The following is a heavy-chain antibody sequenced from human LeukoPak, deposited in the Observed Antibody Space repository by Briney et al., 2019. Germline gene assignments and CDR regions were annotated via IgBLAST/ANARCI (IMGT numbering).Heavy chain of an antibody. CDR2: IYPDNSDS. Sequence: GESLKISRKGSGYSFSSYWIGWVRQMPGKGLEWMGIIYPDNSDSRYSPSFQGQVTISADKSISIAYLQWSGLKASDTAMYYCGSGWYKEYFQYWGQGTLVSVSS. CDR3: GSGWYKEYFQY. CDR1: GYSFSSYW. V-gene: IGHV5-51*01. D-gene: IGHD6-19*01. J-gene: IGHJ1*01.